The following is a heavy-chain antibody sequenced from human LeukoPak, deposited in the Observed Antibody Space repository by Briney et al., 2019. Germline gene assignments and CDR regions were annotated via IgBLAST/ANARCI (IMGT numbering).Heavy chain of an antibody. D-gene: IGHD3/OR15-3a*01. CDR3: VKPANGLVSYFDY. CDR2: ISSNGGST. J-gene: IGHJ4*02. V-gene: IGHV3-64D*09. Sequence: GGFLRLSCSASGFTFSSYAMHWVRQAPGKGLEYVSAISSNGGSTYYADSVKGRFTISRDNSKNTLYLQMSSLRAEDTAVYYCVKPANGLVSYFDYWGQGTLVTVSS. CDR1: GFTFSSYA.